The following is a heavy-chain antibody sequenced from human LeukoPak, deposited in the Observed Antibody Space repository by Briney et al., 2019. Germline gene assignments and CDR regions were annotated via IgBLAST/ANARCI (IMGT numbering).Heavy chain of an antibody. D-gene: IGHD3-10*01. CDR3: AKTEYYGSGSYL. CDR1: GFTFSSYA. J-gene: IGHJ1*01. V-gene: IGHV3-23*01. Sequence: GGSLRLSCAASGFTFSSYAMSWVRQAPGKGLEGVSAISGSGGSTYYADSVKGRFTISRDNSKNTLYLKMNSLRAEDTAVYYCAKTEYYGSGSYLWGQGPLVTVSS. CDR2: ISGSGGST.